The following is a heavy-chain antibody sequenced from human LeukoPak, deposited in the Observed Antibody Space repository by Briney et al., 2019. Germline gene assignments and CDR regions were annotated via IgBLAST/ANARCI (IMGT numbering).Heavy chain of an antibody. V-gene: IGHV3-74*01. Sequence: TGGSLRLSCAASGLTFSSHWMHWVRQAPGKGLVWVSRITNDGSSTTYADSVKGRFTISRDNAKNMLYLQVNSLRAEDTAVYYCARRRPPDFWNPDAFDIWGQGTMVTVSS. CDR1: GLTFSSHW. CDR2: ITNDGSST. J-gene: IGHJ3*02. D-gene: IGHD3-3*01. CDR3: ARRRPPDFWNPDAFDI.